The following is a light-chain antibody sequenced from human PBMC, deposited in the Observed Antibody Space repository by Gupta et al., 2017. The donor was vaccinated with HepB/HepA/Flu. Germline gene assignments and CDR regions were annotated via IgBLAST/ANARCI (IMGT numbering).Light chain of an antibody. V-gene: IGLV3-25*03. J-gene: IGLJ3*02. Sequence: VSPGQTARIPCSGDALPKQYAYLYQQNPGQAPVLVMYKDSERPSGIPERFSGSSSGTTVTLTISGVQEEDEADYYCQAADSSGWVFGGGTKLTVL. CDR3: QAADSSGWV. CDR1: ALPKQY. CDR2: KDS.